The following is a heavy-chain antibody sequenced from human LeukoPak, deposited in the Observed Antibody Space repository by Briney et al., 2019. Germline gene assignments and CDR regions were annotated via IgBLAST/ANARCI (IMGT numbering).Heavy chain of an antibody. D-gene: IGHD3/OR15-3a*01. J-gene: IGHJ3*02. Sequence: GASVKVSCKASGYTFTSYGINWVRQAPGQGLEWMGWFNPNSNSAGYAQNFQGRVTITGDTSMTTAYMELTSLRSEDTAVYYCARVISGFWTGYYDPFDIWGQGTMVTVSS. V-gene: IGHV1-8*03. CDR1: GYTFTSYG. CDR2: FNPNSNSA. CDR3: ARVISGFWTGYYDPFDI.